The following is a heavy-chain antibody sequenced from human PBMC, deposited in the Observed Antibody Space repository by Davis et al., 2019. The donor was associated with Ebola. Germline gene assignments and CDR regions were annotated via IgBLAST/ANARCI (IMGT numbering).Heavy chain of an antibody. D-gene: IGHD3-10*01. CDR2: INHSGST. Sequence: SETLSLTCAVYGGPLSGSHWNWIRQPPGKGLEWIGEINHSGSTSHNPSLKSRVTISVDTSKNQFSLKLTSVTAADTAVYYCARGEVRYYYGSGSYYNRGMDVWGKGTTVTVSS. J-gene: IGHJ6*03. CDR1: GGPLSGSH. V-gene: IGHV4-34*01. CDR3: ARGEVRYYYGSGSYYNRGMDV.